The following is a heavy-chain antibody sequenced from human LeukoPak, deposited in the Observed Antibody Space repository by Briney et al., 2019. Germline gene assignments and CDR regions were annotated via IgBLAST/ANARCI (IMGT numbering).Heavy chain of an antibody. V-gene: IGHV3-66*01. Sequence: GGSLRLSCAASEFSVGSNYMTWVRQAPGKGLEWVSLIYSGGSTYYADSVKGRFTISRDNSKNTLYLQMNSLRAEDTAVYYCARGGHYGSGRYYFDSWGQGTLVTVSS. CDR2: IYSGGST. D-gene: IGHD3-16*01. CDR3: ARGGHYGSGRYYFDS. CDR1: EFSVGSNY. J-gene: IGHJ4*02.